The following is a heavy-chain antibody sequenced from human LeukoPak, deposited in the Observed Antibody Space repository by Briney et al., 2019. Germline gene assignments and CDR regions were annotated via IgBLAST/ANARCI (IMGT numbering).Heavy chain of an antibody. CDR1: GFTFSSYN. CDR3: ARQEGFDY. V-gene: IGHV3-48*01. J-gene: IGHJ4*02. CDR2: ISSTSNTI. Sequence: GGSLRLSCAASGFTFSSYNMNWVRQAPGKGLEWVSFISSTSNTIYYADSVKGRFTISRDNAKNSLYLQMNSLRAEDTAAYYCARQEGFDYWGQGTLVTVSS.